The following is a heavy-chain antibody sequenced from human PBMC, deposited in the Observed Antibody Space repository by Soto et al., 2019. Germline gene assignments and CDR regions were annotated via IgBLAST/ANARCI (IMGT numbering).Heavy chain of an antibody. CDR1: GFTFSTYG. Sequence: GSLRLSCVASGFTFSTYGINWVRQAPGKGLEWVSSINRASIYIYYADSVRGRFTISRDNAKNSLYLQMDSLRVEDTAVYYCARRTVTTYHYFDYWGQGTLVTVYS. J-gene: IGHJ4*02. D-gene: IGHD4-17*01. CDR2: INRASIYI. CDR3: ARRTVTTYHYFDY. V-gene: IGHV3-21*01.